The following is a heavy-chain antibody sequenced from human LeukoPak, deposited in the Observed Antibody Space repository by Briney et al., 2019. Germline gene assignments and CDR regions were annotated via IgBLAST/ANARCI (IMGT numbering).Heavy chain of an antibody. CDR3: ARDVRRVVGA. V-gene: IGHV6-1*01. CDR2: TYYRSKWCN. Sequence: SQTLSLTCAISGDSVPSNSAAWNWIRQSPSRGLEWLGRTYYRSKWCNDYAVSVESRITINPDISKNQFSLQLNSVTPEDTAVYYCARDVRRVVGAWGQGTLVTVSS. J-gene: IGHJ5*02. CDR1: GDSVPSNSAA. D-gene: IGHD2-15*01.